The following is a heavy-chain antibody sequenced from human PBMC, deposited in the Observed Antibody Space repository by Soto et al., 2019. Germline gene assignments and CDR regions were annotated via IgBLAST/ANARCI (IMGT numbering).Heavy chain of an antibody. CDR1: GGTFSSYA. J-gene: IGHJ6*02. CDR2: IIPIFGTA. D-gene: IGHD5-18*01. CDR3: ARVVPDTAMALYSYGMDV. Sequence: QVQLVQSGAEVKKPGSSVKVSCKASGGTFSSYAISWVRQAPGQGLEWMGGIIPIFGTANYAQKFQGRVTIPADXXTXTXXMELSILRSEDTAVYYCARVVPDTAMALYSYGMDVWGQGTTVTVSS. V-gene: IGHV1-69*12.